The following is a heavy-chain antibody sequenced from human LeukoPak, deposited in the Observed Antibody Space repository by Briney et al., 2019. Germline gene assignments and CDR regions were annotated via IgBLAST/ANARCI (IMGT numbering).Heavy chain of an antibody. V-gene: IGHV1-69*13. Sequence: ASVKVSCMASGGTLSSYAISWVRPPAGQGLEWVGWIIPMFGTANYAQKFQGRVTITADETTSTAYVELSSLRSEGTAVYYSASGIPRIAAWGTSDYWGQGTLVTVSS. CDR3: ASGIPRIAAWGTSDY. CDR1: GGTLSSYA. CDR2: IIPMFGTA. J-gene: IGHJ4*02. D-gene: IGHD6-13*01.